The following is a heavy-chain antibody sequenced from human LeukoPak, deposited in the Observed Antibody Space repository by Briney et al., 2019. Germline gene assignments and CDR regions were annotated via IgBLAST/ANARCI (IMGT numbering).Heavy chain of an antibody. CDR2: ISYDGSNK. V-gene: IGHV3-30-3*01. CDR1: GFTFSSYA. CDR3: AKAPMEDSWYVHFDF. Sequence: GGSLRLSCAASGFTFSSYAMHWVRQAPGKGLEWVAVISYDGSNKYYADSVKGRFTISRDNSKNTLYLQMNSLRAEDTAIYYCAKAPMEDSWYVHFDFWGQGTLVIVSS. D-gene: IGHD6-13*01. J-gene: IGHJ4*02.